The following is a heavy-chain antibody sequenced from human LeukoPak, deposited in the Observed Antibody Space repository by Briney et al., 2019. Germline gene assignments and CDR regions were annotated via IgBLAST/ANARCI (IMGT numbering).Heavy chain of an antibody. D-gene: IGHD3-22*01. CDR1: GFTFSSYS. CDR3: ARGDYYDSSGYYDY. CDR2: ISSTGSTI. J-gene: IGHJ4*02. Sequence: GGSLRLSCAASGFTFSSYSMNWVRQAPGKGLEWVSYISSTGSTIYYADSVKGRFTISRDNAKNSLYLQMNSLRSDDTAVYYCARGDYYDSSGYYDYWGQGTLVTVSS. V-gene: IGHV3-48*01.